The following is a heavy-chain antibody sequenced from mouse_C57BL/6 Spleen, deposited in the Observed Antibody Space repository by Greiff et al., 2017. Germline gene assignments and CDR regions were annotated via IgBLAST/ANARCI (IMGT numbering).Heavy chain of an antibody. CDR2: IDPSDSYT. CDR3: ANAYDYDGFAY. CDR1: GYTFTSYW. Sequence: QVQLQQPGAELVRPGTSVKLSCKASGYTFTSYWMHWVKQRPGQGLEWIGVIDPSDSYTNYNQKFKGKATLTVDTSSSTAYMQLSSLTSEDSAVYYCANAYDYDGFAYWGQGTLVTVSA. J-gene: IGHJ3*01. V-gene: IGHV1-59*01. D-gene: IGHD2-4*01.